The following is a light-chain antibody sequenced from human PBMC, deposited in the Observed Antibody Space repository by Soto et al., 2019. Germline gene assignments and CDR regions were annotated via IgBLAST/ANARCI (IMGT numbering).Light chain of an antibody. CDR2: DAS. J-gene: IGKJ1*01. CDR1: QSISSY. Sequence: EVVLTQSPDTLSLPPGERATLSCRASQSISSYLAWYQQKPGQAPRLLIYDASSRATGIPARFSGSGSGTDFTLTISSLEPEDFAVYYCQQLTDWTPQWTFGQGTK. V-gene: IGKV3-11*01. CDR3: QQLTDWTPQWT.